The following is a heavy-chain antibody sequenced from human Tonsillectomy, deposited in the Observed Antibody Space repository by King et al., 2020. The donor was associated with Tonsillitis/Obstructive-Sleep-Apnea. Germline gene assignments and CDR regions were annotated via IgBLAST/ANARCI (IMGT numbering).Heavy chain of an antibody. Sequence: VQLVESGAEVKKPGASVKVSCKASGYTFTDYYMHWVRQAPGQGLEWMGRINPNSGDRNLAQKFQGRVAMTGDTSMSTAYMELSRLRSDDTAVYYCARRYCSSTRCFPDYWGQGTLVTVSS. J-gene: IGHJ4*02. D-gene: IGHD2-2*01. CDR1: GYTFTDYY. CDR2: INPNSGDR. V-gene: IGHV1-2*06. CDR3: ARRYCSSTRCFPDY.